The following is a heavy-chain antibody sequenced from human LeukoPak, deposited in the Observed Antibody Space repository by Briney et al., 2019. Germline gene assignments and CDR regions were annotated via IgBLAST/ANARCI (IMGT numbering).Heavy chain of an antibody. V-gene: IGHV4-59*08. CDR3: ARATTKLYWYFDL. CDR1: GGSMSGYY. J-gene: IGHJ2*01. D-gene: IGHD4-17*01. Sequence: PSETLSLTCTVSGGSMSGYYWNWIRHPRGEGLEWIGYIYSSGSTNYNPSLMSRVTISVDTSNKQVSLKLSSVTAADTAVYYCARATTKLYWYFDLWGRGTLVTVS. CDR2: IYSSGST.